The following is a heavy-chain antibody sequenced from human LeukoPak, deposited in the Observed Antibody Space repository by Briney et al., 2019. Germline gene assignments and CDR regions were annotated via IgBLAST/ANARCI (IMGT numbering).Heavy chain of an antibody. J-gene: IGHJ6*02. CDR1: GFTFSSYA. Sequence: GGSLRLSCAASGFTFSSYAMHWVRQAPGKGLEWVAVISYDGSNKYYADSVKGRFTISRDNSKNTLYLQMNSLRAEDTAVYYCARDLDSTSSYGMDVWGQGTTVTVSS. D-gene: IGHD2-2*01. V-gene: IGHV3-30-3*01. CDR3: ARDLDSTSSYGMDV. CDR2: ISYDGSNK.